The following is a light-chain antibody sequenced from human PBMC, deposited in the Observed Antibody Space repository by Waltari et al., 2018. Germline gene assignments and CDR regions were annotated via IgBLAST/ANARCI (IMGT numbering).Light chain of an antibody. CDR2: RSD. J-gene: IGLJ3*02. CDR3: ASWDDSLNGHWV. V-gene: IGLV1-44*01. CDR1: ASKLGGNL. Sequence: QSVLTQPPSASGTPGQRVTIQCSGSASKLGGNLVNWSKQFPGKAPKLLIYRSDLRPSGVPDRFSGSKSGTSASLAISGLQSEDEADYFCASWDDSLNGHWVFGGGTKVTVL.